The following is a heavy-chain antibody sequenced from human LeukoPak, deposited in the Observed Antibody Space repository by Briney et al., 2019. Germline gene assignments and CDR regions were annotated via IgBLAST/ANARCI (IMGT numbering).Heavy chain of an antibody. V-gene: IGHV3-9*01. CDR1: GFTFSDYA. D-gene: IGHD3-22*01. J-gene: IGHJ5*02. Sequence: GRSLKLSCAASGFTFSDYAMHWVRQAPGKGLEWVSGISWISAGKGYADSVKGRFTISRDNAKNYLYLQMNSLRTEDTALYYCVKDKFQHYYDTSGYYRNRFDPWGQGTLVTVSS. CDR3: VKDKFQHYYDTSGYYRNRFDP. CDR2: ISWISAGK.